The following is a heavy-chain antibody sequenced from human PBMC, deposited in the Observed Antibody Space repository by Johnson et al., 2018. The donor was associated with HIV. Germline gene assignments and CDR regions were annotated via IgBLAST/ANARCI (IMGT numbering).Heavy chain of an antibody. V-gene: IGHV3-74*01. D-gene: IGHD3-22*01. J-gene: IGHJ3*01. CDR3: VRDTYYYDRSGYLTRPRAFDV. CDR2: INSDGSST. Sequence: VQLVESGGGLVQPGGSLRLSCAASGFTFSTYWMHWVRQAPGKGLVWVSRINSDGSSTNYADSVKGRFTISRDNAKNTLYLQMNSLRAEDTALYYCVRDTYYYDRSGYLTRPRAFDVWGQGTM. CDR1: GFTFSTYW.